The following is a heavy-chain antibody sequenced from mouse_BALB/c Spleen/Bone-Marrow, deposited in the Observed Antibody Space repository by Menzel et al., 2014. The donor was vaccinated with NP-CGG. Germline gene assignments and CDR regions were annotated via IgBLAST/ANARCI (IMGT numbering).Heavy chain of an antibody. CDR3: ARAGYHTFFAY. CDR2: INPNNGGT. CDR1: GYTFTDYN. J-gene: IGHJ3*01. V-gene: IGHV1-18*01. D-gene: IGHD2-14*01. Sequence: VQLQQSGPELVKPGASVRISCKASGYTFTDYNMDWVKQSHGKRLEWIGDINPNNGGTIYNQKFKGKATLTVDKSSSTDYMELRSLTSEDTAVYYCARAGYHTFFAYWGQGTLVTVST.